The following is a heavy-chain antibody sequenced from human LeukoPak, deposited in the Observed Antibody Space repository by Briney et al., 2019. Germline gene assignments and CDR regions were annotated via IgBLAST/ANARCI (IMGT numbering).Heavy chain of an antibody. CDR2: IYYSGST. D-gene: IGHD3-22*01. Sequence: PSETLSLTCTVSGGSISSSSYYWGWIRQPPGKGLEWIGSIYYSGSTYYNPSLKSRVTISVDTSKNQFSLKLSSVTAADTAVYYCAREGPYYYDSSGLDYWGQGTLVTVSS. CDR3: AREGPYYYDSSGLDY. J-gene: IGHJ4*02. V-gene: IGHV4-39*07. CDR1: GGSISSSSYY.